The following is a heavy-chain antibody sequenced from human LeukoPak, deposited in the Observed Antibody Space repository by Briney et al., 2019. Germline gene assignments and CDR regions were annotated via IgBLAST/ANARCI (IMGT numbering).Heavy chain of an antibody. D-gene: IGHD3-16*01. V-gene: IGHV3-21*01. CDR2: ISSSSSYI. CDR1: GFTFNSYS. Sequence: GGSLRLSCAASGFTFNSYSMNWVRQAPGKGLEWVSSISSSSSYIYYADSVKGRFTISRDNAKNSLYLQMNSLRAEDTAVYYCARALRGLRLGELPDYFDYWGQGTLVTVSS. J-gene: IGHJ4*02. CDR3: ARALRGLRLGELPDYFDY.